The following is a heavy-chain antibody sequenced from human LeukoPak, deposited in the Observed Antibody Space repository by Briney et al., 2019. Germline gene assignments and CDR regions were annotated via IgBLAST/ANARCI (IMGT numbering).Heavy chain of an antibody. V-gene: IGHV1-18*01. CDR3: ASYSRGYSGYDSPLDY. Sequence: APVKVSCKASGYNFDSYYISWVRQAPGQGLEWMGWIIPYSGNTNYAQKIQGRVTITADKSTSTAYMELSSLRSEDTAVYYCASYSRGYSGYDSPLDYWGQGTLVTVSS. CDR1: GYNFDSYY. D-gene: IGHD5-12*01. CDR2: IIPYSGNT. J-gene: IGHJ4*02.